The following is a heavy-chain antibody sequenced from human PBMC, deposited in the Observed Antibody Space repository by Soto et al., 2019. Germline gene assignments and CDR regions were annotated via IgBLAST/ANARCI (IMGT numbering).Heavy chain of an antibody. CDR3: ARDWDSSGLFDP. J-gene: IGHJ5*02. CDR2: ISYSGST. V-gene: IGHV4-59*01. Sequence: SETLSLTCSVSGASITTYYWSWIRQPPGKGLEWIGSISYSGSTKYNPSLESRVMISLDTSKNQFSLRLTSVTAADTALYYCARDWDSSGLFDPWGQGALVTVS. D-gene: IGHD3-10*01. CDR1: GASITTYY.